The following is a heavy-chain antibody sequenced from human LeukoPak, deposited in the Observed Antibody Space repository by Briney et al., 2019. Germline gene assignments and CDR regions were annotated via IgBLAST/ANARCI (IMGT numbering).Heavy chain of an antibody. CDR3: ARGVLLWFGELTSGSAFDI. Sequence: ASVKVSCKASGGTFSSYAISWVRQAPGQGLEWMRGIIPIFGTANYAQKFQGRVTITADESTSTAYMELSSLRSEDTAVYYCARGVLLWFGELTSGSAFDIWGQGTMVTVSS. CDR2: IIPIFGTA. J-gene: IGHJ3*02. D-gene: IGHD3-10*01. CDR1: GGTFSSYA. V-gene: IGHV1-69*13.